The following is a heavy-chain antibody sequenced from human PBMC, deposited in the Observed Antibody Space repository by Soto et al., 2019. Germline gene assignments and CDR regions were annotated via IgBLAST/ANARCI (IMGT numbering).Heavy chain of an antibody. CDR3: AHSPCSGGTCYLFDY. CDR2: IYWDDVQ. J-gene: IGHJ4*02. D-gene: IGHD2-15*01. V-gene: IGHV2-5*02. Sequence: KESGPTLLKPTQTLTLTCSVSGFSLSTSGLGVGWIRQPPGKSLEWLALIYWDDVQRYTPSLQTRLTITKDDSRDQVVLTMTNMDPVDTATYYCAHSPCSGGTCYLFDYWGQGALVTVSS. CDR1: GFSLSTSGLG.